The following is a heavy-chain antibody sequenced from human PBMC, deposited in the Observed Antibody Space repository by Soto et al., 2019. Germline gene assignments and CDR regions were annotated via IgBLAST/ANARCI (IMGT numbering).Heavy chain of an antibody. D-gene: IGHD2-15*01. J-gene: IGHJ5*02. CDR3: AGLGDCSGGICEWGWFAP. Sequence: EVQLLESGGGLVQPGGSLRLSCAASGFTFSTYAMSWVRQAPWKGLEWVSAIGGSDGRTYHSVSVKGRFTVSGDNSKHTLYLQMNSMRGENTPVYYCAGLGDCSGGICEWGWFAPWGQGALVTVST. CDR2: IGGSDGRT. CDR1: GFTFSTYA. V-gene: IGHV3-23*01.